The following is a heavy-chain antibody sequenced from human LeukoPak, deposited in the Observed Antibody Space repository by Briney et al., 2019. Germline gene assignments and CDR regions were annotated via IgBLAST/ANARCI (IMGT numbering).Heavy chain of an antibody. CDR2: ISAYNGNT. V-gene: IGHV1-18*01. D-gene: IGHD3-22*01. CDR1: GYTFTSYG. CDR3: ARDTVYYYDSSGYWPFDY. J-gene: IGHJ4*02. Sequence: ASVNVSCKASGYTFTSYGISWVRQAPGQGLEWMGWISAYNGNTNYAQKLQGRVTITTDTSTSTAYTELRSLRSDDTAVYYCARDTVYYYDSSGYWPFDYWGQGTLVTVSS.